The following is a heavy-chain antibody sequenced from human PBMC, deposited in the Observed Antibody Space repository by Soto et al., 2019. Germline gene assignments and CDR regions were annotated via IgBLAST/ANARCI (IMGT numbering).Heavy chain of an antibody. V-gene: IGHV1-18*01. CDR3: ARVVGALGHWFDP. CDR1: GYTFTSYG. CDR2: ISAYNGNT. D-gene: IGHD1-26*01. J-gene: IGHJ5*02. Sequence: SVKVYCKASGYTFTSYGISWVRQAPGQGLEWMGRISAYNGNTNYAQKLQGRVTMTTDTSTSTAYMELRSLRSDETAVYYCARVVGALGHWFDPWGQGTLVTVSS.